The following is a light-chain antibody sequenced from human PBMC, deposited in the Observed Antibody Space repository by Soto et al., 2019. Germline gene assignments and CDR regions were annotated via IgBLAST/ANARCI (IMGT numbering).Light chain of an antibody. CDR2: ATS. Sequence: DIQMTQSPSSLSASVGDRVTITCRASQGISNYLAWYQQKPGKVPKVLIYATSTLQSGVPSRFSAIGSGTDFTFTISSLQPEDVATHYCQKYDRAPLTFGGGTKVDIK. V-gene: IGKV1-27*01. CDR3: QKYDRAPLT. J-gene: IGKJ4*01. CDR1: QGISNY.